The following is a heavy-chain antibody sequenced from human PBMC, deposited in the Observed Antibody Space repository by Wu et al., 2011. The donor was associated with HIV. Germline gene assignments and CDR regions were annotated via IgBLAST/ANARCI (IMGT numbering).Heavy chain of an antibody. D-gene: IGHD3-10*01. V-gene: IGHV1-18*01. Sequence: QVQLVQSGAEVKKPGASVKVSCKASGYTFSTSGVSWVRQAPGQGLEWMGWISTYSGNTKYAERLQGRVTMTTDTPVNTAYMELRGLRSEDTAVYYCARGIYGSGRGHYYYYYYGMDVWGQGTTVTVSS. CDR1: GYTFSTSG. CDR3: ARGIYGSGRGHYYYYYYGMDV. J-gene: IGHJ6*02. CDR2: ISTYSGNT.